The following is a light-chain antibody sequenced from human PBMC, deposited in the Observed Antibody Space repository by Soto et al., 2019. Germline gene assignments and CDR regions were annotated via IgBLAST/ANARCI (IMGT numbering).Light chain of an antibody. CDR3: SSFTSSSTLV. Sequence: QSALAQPASVSGSPGQSITISCTGTSSDVGRYNYVSWFQQHPGKAPKLMIYDVSNWPSGVSDRFSGSKSGNTASLTISWLQAEDEADYYCSSFTSSSTLVFGSGTKLTVL. CDR1: SSDVGRYNY. CDR2: DVS. V-gene: IGLV2-14*01. J-gene: IGLJ1*01.